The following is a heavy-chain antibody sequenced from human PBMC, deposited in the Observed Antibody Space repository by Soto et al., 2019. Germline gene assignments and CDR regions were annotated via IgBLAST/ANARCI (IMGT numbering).Heavy chain of an antibody. D-gene: IGHD7-27*01. V-gene: IGHV1-18*01. CDR1: RYTFTSSG. CDR3: ARFWVKGAFDI. Sequence: AAASVSFNPSRYTFTSSGISWVRQAPGQGLEWMGWISAYNGNTNYAQKLQGSVTMTTDTSTSTAYMELRSLRSDDTAVYYCARFWVKGAFDIWGQGIMVTVSS. J-gene: IGHJ3*02. CDR2: ISAYNGNT.